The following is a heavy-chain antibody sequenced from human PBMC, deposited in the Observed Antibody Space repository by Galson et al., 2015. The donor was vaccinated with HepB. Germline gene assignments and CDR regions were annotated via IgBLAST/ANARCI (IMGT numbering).Heavy chain of an antibody. Sequence: LRLSCAGSGLPLRFYAMNWVRQAPGKGLEWVSGINWNGGNAGYADSVTGRFTISRDNAKNSLYLQMNSLRAEDTAVYYCAGVFGRQPDYWGQGTLVTVSS. V-gene: IGHV3-20*04. D-gene: IGHD3-10*01. CDR3: AGVFGRQPDY. CDR2: INWNGGNA. CDR1: GLPLRFYA. J-gene: IGHJ4*02.